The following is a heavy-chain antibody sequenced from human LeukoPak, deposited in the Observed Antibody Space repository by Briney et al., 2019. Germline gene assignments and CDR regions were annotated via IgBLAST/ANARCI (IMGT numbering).Heavy chain of an antibody. CDR2: IIPILGIA. Sequence: AASVTVSCKASGGTFSSYAISWVRQAPGQGLEWMGRIIPILGIANYAQKFQGRVTITADKSTSTAYMELSSLRSEDTAVYYCARDRAMGYDILTGYYPYYYYGMYVWGQGTTVTVSS. D-gene: IGHD3-9*01. J-gene: IGHJ6*02. CDR1: GGTFSSYA. CDR3: ARDRAMGYDILTGYYPYYYYGMYV. V-gene: IGHV1-69*04.